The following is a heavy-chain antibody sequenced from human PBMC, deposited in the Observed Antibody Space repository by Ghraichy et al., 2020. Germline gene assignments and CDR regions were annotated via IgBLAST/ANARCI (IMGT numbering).Heavy chain of an antibody. D-gene: IGHD2-8*01. V-gene: IGHV4-39*01. CDR3: ARLQGSIVLMVYADY. CDR2: IYYSGST. Sequence: SETLSLTCTVSGGSISSSSYYWGWIRQPPGKGLEWIGSIYYSGSTYYNPSLKSRVTISVDTSKNQFSLKLSSVTAADTAVYYCARLQGSIVLMVYADYWGQGTLVTVSS. J-gene: IGHJ4*02. CDR1: GGSISSSSYY.